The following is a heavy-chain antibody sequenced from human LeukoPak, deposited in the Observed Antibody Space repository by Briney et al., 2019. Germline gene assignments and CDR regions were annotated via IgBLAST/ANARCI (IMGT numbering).Heavy chain of an antibody. CDR3: AKVSPEFLEWYYYYYMDV. J-gene: IGHJ6*03. Sequence: GRSLRLSCAASGFTFSSYGMHWVRQAPGKGLEWVAVIWYDGSNKYYADSVKGRFTISRDNSKNTLYLQMNSLRAEDTAVYYCAKVSPEFLEWYYYYYMDVWGKGTTVTVSS. CDR2: IWYDGSNK. D-gene: IGHD3-3*01. CDR1: GFTFSSYG. V-gene: IGHV3-33*06.